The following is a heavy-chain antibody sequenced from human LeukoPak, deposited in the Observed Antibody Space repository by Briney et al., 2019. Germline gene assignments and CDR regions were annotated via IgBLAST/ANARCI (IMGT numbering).Heavy chain of an antibody. CDR1: GGTFSSYA. Sequence: GASVKVSCKASGGTFSSYAISWVRQAPGQGLEWMGRIIPILGIANYAQKFQGRVTITADESTSTAYMELSSLRSEDTAVYYCARDSSGWEWGQGTLVTVSS. CDR3: ARDSSGWE. J-gene: IGHJ4*02. D-gene: IGHD6-19*01. CDR2: IIPILGIA. V-gene: IGHV1-69*04.